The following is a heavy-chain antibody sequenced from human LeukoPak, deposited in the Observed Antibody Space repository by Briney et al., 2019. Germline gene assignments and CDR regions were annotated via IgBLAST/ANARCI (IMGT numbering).Heavy chain of an antibody. CDR2: ISGDGVST. D-gene: IGHD3-10*01. Sequence: GGSLRLSCAASGVTFSSHWMHWVRQASGEGLVWVARISGDGVSTSHAPSVWGRFTISRDNAKNTLYLQMNNLKTADTAVYYCARDPHGDSWDSYASGGPHDAFDIWGRGTMVTVSS. J-gene: IGHJ3*02. V-gene: IGHV3-74*01. CDR1: GVTFSSHW. CDR3: ARDPHGDSWDSYASGGPHDAFDI.